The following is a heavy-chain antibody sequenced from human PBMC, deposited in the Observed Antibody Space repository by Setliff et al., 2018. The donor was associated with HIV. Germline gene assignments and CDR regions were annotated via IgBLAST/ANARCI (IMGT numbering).Heavy chain of an antibody. J-gene: IGHJ6*03. CDR3: ARGAWYTSGWYSSRYMDV. CDR1: GYTFTNSD. V-gene: IGHV1-8*02. D-gene: IGHD6-19*01. Sequence: GASVKVSCKASGYTFTNSDINWVRQATGQGLEWMGWMNPNSGNTGYAQKFQGRVIMTRDTSITTAYMGLSSLRSDDTAVYYCARGAWYTSGWYSSRYMDVWGKGTTVTVSS. CDR2: MNPNSGNT.